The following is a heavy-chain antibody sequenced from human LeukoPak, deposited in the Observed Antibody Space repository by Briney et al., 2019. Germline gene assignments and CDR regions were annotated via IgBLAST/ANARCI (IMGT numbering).Heavy chain of an antibody. D-gene: IGHD2/OR15-2a*01. CDR3: STEDKYCTTSTCGDS. V-gene: IGHV1-2*02. CDR1: GYTFIGYY. CDR2: IIPHSGGT. J-gene: IGHJ4*02. Sequence: GASVKVSCKASGYTFIGYYMHWVRQAPGQGLEWMGYIIPHSGGTTYAQKFQGRVTMTRDTSISAAYLDLSGLRSDDTAVYYCSTEDKYCTTSTCGDSWGQGTLVTVSS.